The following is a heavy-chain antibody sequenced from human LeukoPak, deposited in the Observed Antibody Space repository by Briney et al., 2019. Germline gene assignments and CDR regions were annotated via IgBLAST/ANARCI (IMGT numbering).Heavy chain of an antibody. Sequence: GESLRISCKGSGYSFTSYWISWVRQMPGKGLEWMGRIDPSDSYTNYSPSFQGHVTISADESISTAYLQWSSLKASDTAMYYCARPYCSGGSCYGFGDAFDIWGQGTMVTVSS. CDR2: IDPSDSYT. V-gene: IGHV5-10-1*01. J-gene: IGHJ3*02. CDR1: GYSFTSYW. CDR3: ARPYCSGGSCYGFGDAFDI. D-gene: IGHD2-15*01.